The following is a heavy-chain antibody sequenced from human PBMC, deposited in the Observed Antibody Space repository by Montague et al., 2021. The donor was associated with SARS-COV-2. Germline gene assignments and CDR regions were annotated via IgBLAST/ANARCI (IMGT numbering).Heavy chain of an antibody. CDR2: IYHSGTT. J-gene: IGHJ3*02. Sequence: SETLSLTCTVSGYSISTGYYWGWIRQPPGKGLEWIGTIYHSGTTYYNPSLKSRVTISVDTSKNQFSLKMYSVTAADTAQFYCARDRTFRDGYLDAFEIWGQGTMVTVSS. V-gene: IGHV4-38-2*02. CDR1: GYSISTGYY. CDR3: ARDRTFRDGYLDAFEI. D-gene: IGHD5-24*01.